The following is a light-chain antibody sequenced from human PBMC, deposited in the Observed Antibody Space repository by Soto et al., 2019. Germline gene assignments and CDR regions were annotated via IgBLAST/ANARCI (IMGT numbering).Light chain of an antibody. CDR2: EVS. J-gene: IGLJ1*01. CDR3: SSYTRSSTPFV. Sequence: QSALTQPASVSGSPGQSITISCTGTSSDVGAYNYVSWYQQHPGKAPKLMIYEVSNRPSGVSNRFSGSKSGNTASLTISGLQAEDEAYYYCSSYTRSSTPFVFGTGTKVTVL. V-gene: IGLV2-14*01. CDR1: SSDVGAYNY.